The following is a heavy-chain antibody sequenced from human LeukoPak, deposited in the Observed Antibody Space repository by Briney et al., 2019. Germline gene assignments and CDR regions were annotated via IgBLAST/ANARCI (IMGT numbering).Heavy chain of an antibody. J-gene: IGHJ3*02. CDR1: GGSISSSSYY. V-gene: IGHV4-61*01. CDR3: ARDFRGSVDAFDI. CDR2: IYYSGRT. Sequence: PSETLSLTCTVSGGSISSSSYYWGWIRQPPGKGLEWIGYIYYSGRTNYNPSLKSRVSISVDTSKNQFSLKLSSVTAADTAVYYCARDFRGSVDAFDIWGQGTMVAVSS.